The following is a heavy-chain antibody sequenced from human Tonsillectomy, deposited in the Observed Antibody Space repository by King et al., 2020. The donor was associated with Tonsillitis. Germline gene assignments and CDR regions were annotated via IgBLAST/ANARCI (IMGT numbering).Heavy chain of an antibody. D-gene: IGHD3-9*01. J-gene: IGHJ3*02. Sequence: VQLVESGGGLLQPGGSLRLSCSASGFTFSTYPMYWVRQAPGKGLEYVSDIRSNGGSTNYADSVKDRFSISRDNSKNTLYLQMSSLRAEDTAVYYCVRPSYYDISGYAFDIWGQGTMVTVSS. CDR1: GFTFSTYP. CDR2: IRSNGGST. CDR3: VRPSYYDISGYAFDI. V-gene: IGHV3-64D*06.